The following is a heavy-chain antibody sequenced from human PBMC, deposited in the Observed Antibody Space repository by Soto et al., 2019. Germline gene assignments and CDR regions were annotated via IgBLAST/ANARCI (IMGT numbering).Heavy chain of an antibody. CDR2: ISWNSGSI. J-gene: IGHJ6*03. Sequence: EVQLVESGGGLVQPGRSLRLSCAASGFTFDDYAMHWVRQAPGKGLEWVSGISWNSGSIGYADSVKGRFTFSRDNAKNSLYLQRNSLRAEDTALYYCAKGGHYYYFFMGVWGKGTTVTVSS. CDR1: GFTFDDYA. CDR3: AKGGHYYYFFMGV. V-gene: IGHV3-9*01.